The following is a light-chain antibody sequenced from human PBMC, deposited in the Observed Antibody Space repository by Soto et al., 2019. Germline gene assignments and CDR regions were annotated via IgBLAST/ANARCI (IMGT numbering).Light chain of an antibody. CDR1: QSVSSN. CDR3: QQYNNWPPTWT. V-gene: IGKV3D-15*01. Sequence: EIVMMQSPATLSVSPGERATLSCRASQSVSSNLAWYQQKPGQAPRLLIYGASIRATGIPARFSGSGSGTEFTLTISSLQSEDFAVYYCQQYNNWPPTWTFGQGTKVDIK. CDR2: GAS. J-gene: IGKJ1*01.